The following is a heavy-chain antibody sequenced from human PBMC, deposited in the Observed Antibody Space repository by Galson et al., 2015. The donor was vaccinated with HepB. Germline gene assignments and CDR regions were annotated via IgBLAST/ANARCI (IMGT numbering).Heavy chain of an antibody. J-gene: IGHJ4*02. CDR2: INWNGGST. V-gene: IGHV3-20*04. CDR1: GFTFDDYG. Sequence: SLRLSCAASGFTFDDYGMSWVRQAPGKGLEWVSGINWNGGSTGYADSVKGRFTISRDNAKNSLYLQMNSLRSEDTAVYYCARGGYYDSSGYYFPSSWGQGTLVTVSS. D-gene: IGHD3-22*01. CDR3: ARGGYYDSSGYYFPSS.